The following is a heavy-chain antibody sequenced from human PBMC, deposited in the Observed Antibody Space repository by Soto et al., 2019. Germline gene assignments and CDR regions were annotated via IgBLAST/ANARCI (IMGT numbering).Heavy chain of an antibody. CDR2: INPTSGGT. CDR3: ARDPDYGDYWGYFFDS. J-gene: IGHJ4*02. Sequence: QVQLVQSGAEVKKPGASVKVSCKTSGYTFAAYYIHWIRQAPGQGIEWIGWINPTSGGTVYAQKFQDRVTMTSDTSISTAYMELRRLNSDDTAVYYCARDPDYGDYWGYFFDSWGQGTPVTVSS. V-gene: IGHV1-2*02. D-gene: IGHD4-17*01. CDR1: GYTFAAYY.